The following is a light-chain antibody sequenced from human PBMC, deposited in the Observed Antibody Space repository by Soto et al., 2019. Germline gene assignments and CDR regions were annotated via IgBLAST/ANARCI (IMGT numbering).Light chain of an antibody. Sequence: EIVLTQSPDTLSLSPGDRATLSCRASQSVGHMFLAWFQQKPGQAPRLLIFDAYRRATGIPDRFSGSGSGTNFALTISRLETEDFAPYYCHQYASSFGTFGQGTKVDIK. J-gene: IGKJ1*01. CDR1: QSVGHMF. CDR3: HQYASSFGT. CDR2: DAY. V-gene: IGKV3-20*01.